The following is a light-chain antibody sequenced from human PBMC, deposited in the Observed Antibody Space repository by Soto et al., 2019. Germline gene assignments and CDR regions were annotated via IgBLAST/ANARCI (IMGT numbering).Light chain of an antibody. Sequence: VLTLSPATLSLSKRKRATLSCRASESVDFHLAWYQQKPGQAPRLLIYDASVRATGTPARFSGSGSGTAFTLTISSLEPEDFALYYCQQRSTWPTFGQVTRLANK. CDR1: ESVDFH. J-gene: IGKJ5*01. V-gene: IGKV3-11*01. CDR2: DAS. CDR3: QQRSTWPT.